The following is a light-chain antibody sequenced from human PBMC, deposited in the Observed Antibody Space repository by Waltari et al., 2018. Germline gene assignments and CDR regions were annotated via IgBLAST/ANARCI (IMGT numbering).Light chain of an antibody. CDR3: QTWGTGWV. Sequence: QLVLTQSPSASASLGASVKLTCTLSRGHSNYAIAWHQQQPGKGPRFLMKINSDGSHNKGDGIPDRFSGSTSGAERYLTISSLQSEDEAAYYCQTWGTGWVFGGGTKLTVL. CDR2: INSDGSH. V-gene: IGLV4-69*01. J-gene: IGLJ3*02. CDR1: RGHSNYA.